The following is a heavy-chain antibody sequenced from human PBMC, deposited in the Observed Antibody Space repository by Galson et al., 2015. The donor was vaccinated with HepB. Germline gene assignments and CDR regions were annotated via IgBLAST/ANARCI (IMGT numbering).Heavy chain of an antibody. CDR1: GFTFSSYS. J-gene: IGHJ4*02. D-gene: IGHD1-1*01. CDR2: ISSSSSYI. CDR3: ASRNGRNWNYVDY. V-gene: IGHV3-21*01. Sequence: SLRLSCAASGFTFSSYSMNWVRQAPGKGLEWVSSISSSSSYIYYADSVKGRFTISRDNAKNSLYLQMNSLRAEDTAVYYCASRNGRNWNYVDYWGQGTLVTVSS.